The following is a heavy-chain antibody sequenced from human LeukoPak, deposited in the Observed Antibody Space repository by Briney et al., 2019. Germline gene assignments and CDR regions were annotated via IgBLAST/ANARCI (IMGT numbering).Heavy chain of an antibody. D-gene: IGHD3-22*01. CDR3: ARFTMTRGWFDP. CDR2: INAGNGNT. V-gene: IGHV1-3*01. Sequence: ASVKVSCKASGCTFTTYAMHWVRQAPGQRLEWMGWINAGNGNTKYSQKFQGRVTITRDTSTSKAYMELSSLRSEDTAIYYCARFTMTRGWFDPWGQGTLVTVSS. J-gene: IGHJ5*02. CDR1: GCTFTTYA.